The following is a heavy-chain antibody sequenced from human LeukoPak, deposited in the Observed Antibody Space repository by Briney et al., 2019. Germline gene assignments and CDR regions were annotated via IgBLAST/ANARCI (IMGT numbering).Heavy chain of an antibody. D-gene: IGHD3-22*01. V-gene: IGHV4-4*07. CDR2: IYTSGST. Sequence: SETLSLTCTVSGGSISSYYWSWIRQPAGKGLEWIGRIYTSGSTNYNPSLKSRVTMSVDTSKNQFSLKLSSVTAADTAVYYCARDLGYYYDSSGYYRGDWFDPWGQGTLVTVSS. CDR3: ARDLGYYYDSSGYYRGDWFDP. CDR1: GGSISSYY. J-gene: IGHJ5*02.